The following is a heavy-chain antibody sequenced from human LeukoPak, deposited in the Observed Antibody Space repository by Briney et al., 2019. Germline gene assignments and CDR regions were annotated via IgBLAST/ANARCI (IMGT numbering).Heavy chain of an antibody. J-gene: IGHJ4*02. D-gene: IGHD3-10*01. CDR1: GFTFSTYW. CDR2: ISGSGGST. V-gene: IGHV3-23*01. CDR3: ANHYYNLESYFWALDY. Sequence: QTGGSLRLSCSASGFTFSTYWMSWVRQAPGKGLEWVSAISGSGGSTYYADSVRGRFTISRDNSRNTLFLQMNSLRGEDTAVYYCANHYYNLESYFWALDYWGQGTLVTVSS.